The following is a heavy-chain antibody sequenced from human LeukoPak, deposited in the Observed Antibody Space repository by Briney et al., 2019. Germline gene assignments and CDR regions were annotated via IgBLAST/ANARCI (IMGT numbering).Heavy chain of an antibody. D-gene: IGHD3-3*01. CDR3: ATSRYYDFWSGSPGTWFDP. CDR2: INHSGST. J-gene: IGHJ5*02. CDR1: GGSFSGYY. Sequence: SETLSLTCAVYGGSFSGYYWSWIRQPPGKGLEWIGEINHSGSTNYNPSLKSRVTISVDTSKNQFSLKLSSVTAADTAVYYCATSRYYDFWSGSPGTWFDPWGQGTLVTVSS. V-gene: IGHV4-34*01.